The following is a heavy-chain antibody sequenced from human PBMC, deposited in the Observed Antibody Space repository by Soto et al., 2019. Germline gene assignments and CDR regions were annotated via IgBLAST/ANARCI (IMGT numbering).Heavy chain of an antibody. J-gene: IGHJ5*02. CDR3: PRSSIAAPGNWFDP. Sequence: PSETLSLTCTVSGGSISSYYWSWIRQPPGKGLEWIGYIYYSGSTNYNPSLKSRVTISVDTSKNQFSLKLSSVTAADTAVYYCPRSSIAAPGNWFDPWAQGTLRTVSS. V-gene: IGHV4-59*08. D-gene: IGHD6-13*01. CDR2: IYYSGST. CDR1: GGSISSYY.